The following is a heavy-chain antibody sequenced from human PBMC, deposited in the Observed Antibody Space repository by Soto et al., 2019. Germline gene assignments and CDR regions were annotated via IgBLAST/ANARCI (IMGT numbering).Heavy chain of an antibody. J-gene: IGHJ6*02. Sequence: QLQESGPGLVKPSETLSLTCTVSGDSINSYYWSWIRQPPGKGLEWIGTVHYSGYTNYNPSLKSRVTMSVDTSRKQLSLKLNSVTAADTAVYYCERDWDNYGMDVWGQGTTVTVS. CDR2: VHYSGYT. CDR1: GDSINSYY. D-gene: IGHD1-26*01. V-gene: IGHV4-59*01. CDR3: ERDWDNYGMDV.